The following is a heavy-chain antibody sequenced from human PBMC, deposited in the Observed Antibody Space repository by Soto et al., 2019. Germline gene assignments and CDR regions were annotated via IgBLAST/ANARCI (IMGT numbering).Heavy chain of an antibody. J-gene: IGHJ4*02. CDR3: ARRWLPYYFDY. V-gene: IGHV4-39*01. D-gene: IGHD5-12*01. CDR1: GGSISSNSYY. Sequence: TLSIACTVAGGSISSNSYYWGWIRQPPGKGLEWIGSIYYSGSTYYNPSLKSRVTISVDTSKNQFSLKLSSVTAADTAVYYCARRWLPYYFDYWGQATLVTVPS. CDR2: IYYSGST.